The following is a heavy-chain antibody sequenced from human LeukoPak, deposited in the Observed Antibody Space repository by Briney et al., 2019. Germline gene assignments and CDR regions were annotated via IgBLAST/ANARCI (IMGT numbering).Heavy chain of an antibody. CDR2: ISISSITI. V-gene: IGHV3-48*02. J-gene: IGHJ3*02. Sequence: PGGSLRRSCAASEFTFSSYSMNWVRQAPGKGLEWVSYISISSITIYYADSVKGRFTISRDNAKNSLYLQMDSLREEDTAVYYFTGDQTPDYYDSSGYYRKDAFDIWGQGTMVTVSS. CDR1: EFTFSSYS. D-gene: IGHD3-22*01. CDR3: TGDQTPDYYDSSGYYRKDAFDI.